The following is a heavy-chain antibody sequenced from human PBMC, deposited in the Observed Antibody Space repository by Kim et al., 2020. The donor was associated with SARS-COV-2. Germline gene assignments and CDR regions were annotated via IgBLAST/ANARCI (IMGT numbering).Heavy chain of an antibody. CDR1: GYTLTNSY. Sequence: ASVKVSCKAFGYTLTNSYMHWVRQAPGQGLEWMGIIDPSDGAANYAPKFQGRVTMTRDTSTSSVYLELSSLRSEDTALYYCARDHRVTSVLNYHNDYAGMAGGGRWTTAT. J-gene: IGHJ6*02. V-gene: IGHV1-46*01. CDR3: ARDHRVTSVLNYHNDYAGMAG. D-gene: IGHD3-16*01. CDR2: IDPSDGAA.